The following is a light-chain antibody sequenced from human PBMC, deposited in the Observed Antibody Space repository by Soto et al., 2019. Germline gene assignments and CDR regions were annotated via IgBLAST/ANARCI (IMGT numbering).Light chain of an antibody. J-gene: IGLJ3*02. CDR2: GNS. CDR3: QSSDTSLSGGV. V-gene: IGLV1-40*01. Sequence: QSVLTQPPSVSGAPGQRVTISCTGSNSNVGAGYDVHWYQQLPGTAPKLLIYGNSNRPSGVPDRFSGSKSGTSASLAITGLQAEDEADYYCQSSDTSLSGGVFGGGTKVTVL. CDR1: NSNVGAGYD.